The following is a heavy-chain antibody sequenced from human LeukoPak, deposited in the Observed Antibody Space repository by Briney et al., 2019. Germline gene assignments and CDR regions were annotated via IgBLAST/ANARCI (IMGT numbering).Heavy chain of an antibody. D-gene: IGHD3-10*01. V-gene: IGHV3-74*03. CDR2: ISSDGSTT. J-gene: IGHJ4*02. CDR3: ARRSGSTFSCYFDY. CDR1: GFSFSGSW. Sequence: GGSLRLSCAASGFSFSGSWMHWVRQAPGKGLVWVSLISSDGSTTTYADSVKGRFTISRDNAKNTVYLQMNSLRAEDTAVYYCARRSGSTFSCYFDYWGQGTLVTVSS.